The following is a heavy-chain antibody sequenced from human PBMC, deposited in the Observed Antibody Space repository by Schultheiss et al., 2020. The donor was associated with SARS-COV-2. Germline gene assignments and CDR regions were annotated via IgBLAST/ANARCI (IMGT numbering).Heavy chain of an antibody. J-gene: IGHJ4*02. CDR3: ATSWTGDY. V-gene: IGHV3-30*02. D-gene: IGHD1-14*01. CDR1: GFTFSSYG. Sequence: GESLKISCAASGFTFSSYGMHWVRQAPGKGLEWVAFIRYDGSNKYYADSVKGRFTISRDNSVNTLYLQMNSLRLEDTAVYYCATSWTGDYWGQGTLVTVSS. CDR2: IRYDGSNK.